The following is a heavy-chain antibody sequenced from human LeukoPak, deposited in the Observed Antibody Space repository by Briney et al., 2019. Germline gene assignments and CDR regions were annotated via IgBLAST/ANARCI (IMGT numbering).Heavy chain of an antibody. D-gene: IGHD3-16*01. V-gene: IGHV1-2*02. Sequence: ASVKVSCKASGYTFTGYYMHWVRQAPGQVLEWMGWINPNSGGTNYAQKFQGRVTMTRDTSISTAYMELSRLRSDDTAVYYCARIVWMEDYYYVMDVWGQGTTVTVSS. CDR2: INPNSGGT. CDR1: GYTFTGYY. J-gene: IGHJ6*02. CDR3: ARIVWMEDYYYVMDV.